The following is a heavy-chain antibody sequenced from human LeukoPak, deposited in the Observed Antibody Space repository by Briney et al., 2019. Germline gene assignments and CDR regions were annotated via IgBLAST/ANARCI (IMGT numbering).Heavy chain of an antibody. J-gene: IGHJ4*02. V-gene: IGHV4-59*01. Sequence: SETLSPTCTVSGGSISSYYWSWIRQPPGKGLEWIGYIYYRGSTNYNPSLKSRVTISVDTSKNQFSLILSSVTAADTAVYHCARVRSGYSYGPFDYWGQGTLVTVSS. D-gene: IGHD5-18*01. CDR2: IYYRGST. CDR3: ARVRSGYSYGPFDY. CDR1: GGSISSYY.